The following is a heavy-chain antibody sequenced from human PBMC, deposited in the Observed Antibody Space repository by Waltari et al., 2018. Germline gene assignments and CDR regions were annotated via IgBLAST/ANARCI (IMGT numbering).Heavy chain of an antibody. J-gene: IGHJ4*02. CDR2: ISNDGNNK. Sequence: QMQLVESGGGVVQPGRSLRTTRAASGFSISNCNMHWVRRAPGQGLEWVAGISNDGNNKDYADSVKSRFTVSRENSKNTLYLQINSLRDDDTAVYYCVKYSGFDYFFDYWGLGTLVTVSS. CDR3: VKYSGFDYFFDY. V-gene: IGHV3-30*18. D-gene: IGHD5-12*01. CDR1: GFSISNCN.